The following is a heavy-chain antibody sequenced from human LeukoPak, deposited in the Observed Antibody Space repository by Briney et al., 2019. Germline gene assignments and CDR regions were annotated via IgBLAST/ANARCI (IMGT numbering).Heavy chain of an antibody. Sequence: ASVKVSCKASGYTFTSYGINWVRQATGQGLEWMGWMSPNSGNTGYAQKFQGRVTMTRNTSISTAYMELSSLRSEDTAVYYCARVGSSIAAAGYYFDYWGQGTLVTVSS. J-gene: IGHJ4*02. CDR2: MSPNSGNT. D-gene: IGHD6-13*01. CDR3: ARVGSSIAAAGYYFDY. CDR1: GYTFTSYG. V-gene: IGHV1-8*02.